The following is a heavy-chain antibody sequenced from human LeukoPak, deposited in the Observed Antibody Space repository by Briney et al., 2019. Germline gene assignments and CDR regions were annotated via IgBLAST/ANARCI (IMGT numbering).Heavy chain of an antibody. CDR2: IKSKTDGGTT. CDR3: TTFRTTVTRSFYYYYGMDV. D-gene: IGHD4-17*01. V-gene: IGHV3-15*01. J-gene: IGHJ6*02. Sequence: GGSLRLSCAASGFTFSNAWMSWVRQAPGKGLEWVGRIKSKTDGGTTDYAAPVKGRFTISRDDSKNTLYLQMNSLKTEDTAVYYCTTFRTTVTRSFYYYYGMDVWGQGTTVTVSS. CDR1: GFTFSNAW.